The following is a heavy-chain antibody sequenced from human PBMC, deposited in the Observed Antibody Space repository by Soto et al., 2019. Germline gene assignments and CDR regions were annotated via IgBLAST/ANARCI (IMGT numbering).Heavy chain of an antibody. Sequence: GESLKISCKGSGYSFTSYWIGWVRQMPGKGLEWMGIIYPGDSDTKYSPSFQGHVTISADKSISTAYLQWSSLKASDTAMYYCATSYSSSIPYYYYGMDVWGQGTTVTVSS. CDR1: GYSFTSYW. J-gene: IGHJ6*02. CDR2: IYPGDSDT. CDR3: ATSYSSSIPYYYYGMDV. V-gene: IGHV5-51*01. D-gene: IGHD6-6*01.